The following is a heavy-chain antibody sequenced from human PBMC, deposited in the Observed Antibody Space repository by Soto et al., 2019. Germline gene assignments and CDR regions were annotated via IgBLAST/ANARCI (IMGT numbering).Heavy chain of an antibody. Sequence: PSETLSLTCAVYGGSFSGYYWSWIRQPPGKGLEWIGEINHSGSTNYNPSLKSRVTISVDTSKNQFSLKLSSVTAADTAVYYCARDRRSAYLGRITMVRGAIGFDYWGQGTLVTVSS. CDR1: GGSFSGYY. CDR3: ARDRRSAYLGRITMVRGAIGFDY. J-gene: IGHJ4*02. D-gene: IGHD3-10*01. V-gene: IGHV4-34*01. CDR2: INHSGST.